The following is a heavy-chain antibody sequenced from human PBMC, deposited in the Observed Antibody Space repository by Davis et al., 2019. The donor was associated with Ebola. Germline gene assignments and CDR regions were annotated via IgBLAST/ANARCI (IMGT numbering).Heavy chain of an antibody. D-gene: IGHD6-13*01. CDR1: GFTFRSYD. CDR3: ARAGFGSTWFDC. J-gene: IGHJ5*01. V-gene: IGHV3-13*01. CDR2: IGAAGDT. Sequence: PGGSLRLSCAASGFTFRSYDMHWVRQATGKGLEWVSAIGAAGDTYYPVSVKGRFTISRENAKNSLYLQMNSLRAEDTAVNYCARAGFGSTWFDCWGQGILVTVSS.